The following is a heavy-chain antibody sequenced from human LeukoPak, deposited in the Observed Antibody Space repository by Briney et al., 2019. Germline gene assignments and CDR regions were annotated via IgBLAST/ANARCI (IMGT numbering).Heavy chain of an antibody. CDR1: GFTFDDYA. V-gene: IGHV3-9*03. J-gene: IGHJ4*02. CDR2: ISWNSGSI. D-gene: IGHD3-10*01. Sequence: GGSLRLSCAASGFTFDDYAMHWVRQAPGKGLEWVSGISWNSGSIGYADSVKGRFTISRDNAKNSLYLQMNSLGAEDMALYYCARDKGVGGGALYYFDYWGQGTLVTVSS. CDR3: ARDKGVGGGALYYFDY.